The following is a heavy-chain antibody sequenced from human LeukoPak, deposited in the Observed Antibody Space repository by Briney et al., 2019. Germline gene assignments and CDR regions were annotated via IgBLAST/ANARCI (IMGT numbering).Heavy chain of an antibody. CDR3: ATVRDIVVGGGPYYFDY. J-gene: IGHJ4*02. Sequence: ASVKVSCKASGYTFIGYYLHWVRQAPGQGLEWMGWINPHNGDTSYAQKFQGRVTMTRDTSITTAYMELSRLKSDDTAVYYCATVRDIVVGGGPYYFDYWGQGTLVTVSS. V-gene: IGHV1-2*02. CDR2: INPHNGDT. D-gene: IGHD2-15*01. CDR1: GYTFIGYY.